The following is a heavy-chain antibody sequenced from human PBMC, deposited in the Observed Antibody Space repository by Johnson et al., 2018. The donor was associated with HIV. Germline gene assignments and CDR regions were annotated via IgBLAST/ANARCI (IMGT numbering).Heavy chain of an antibody. CDR1: GFTVSSNY. CDR3: ARGSTVTTLSGAFDI. CDR2: IYSGGST. Sequence: VQLVESGGGLIQPGGSLRLSCAASGFTVSSNYMSWVRQAPGKGLEWVSVIYSGGSTYYADSVKGRFTISRDNSKNTLYLQMNILRADDTAVYYCARGSTVTTLSGAFDIWGQGTLVTVSS. J-gene: IGHJ3*02. D-gene: IGHD4-11*01. V-gene: IGHV3-66*01.